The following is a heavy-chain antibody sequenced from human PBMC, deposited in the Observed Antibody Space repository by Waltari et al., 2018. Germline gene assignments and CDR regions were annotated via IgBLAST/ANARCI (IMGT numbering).Heavy chain of an antibody. CDR2: TGN. CDR3: VRSYTETTAPIAGY. J-gene: IGHJ4*02. Sequence: QVRLQESGPGLVKPSETLSLTCTFFGGSISGYYWRWIRQPPGKGLEWIGYTGNKYNPSLRGRVTISLDTSKNQFSLKLTSVTAADTAVYYCVRSYTETTAPIAGYWGQGTLVTVSS. V-gene: IGHV4-59*01. D-gene: IGHD4-17*01. CDR1: GGSISGYY.